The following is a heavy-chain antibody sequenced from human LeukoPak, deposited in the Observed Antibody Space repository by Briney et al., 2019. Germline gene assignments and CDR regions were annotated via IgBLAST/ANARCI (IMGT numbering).Heavy chain of an antibody. Sequence: ASVKVSCKASGGTFSSYAISWVRQAPGQGLEWMGRISAYNGNTNYAQKLQGRVTMTTDTSTSTAYMELRSLRSDDTAVYYCARDEGIDGMDVWGQGTTVTVSS. J-gene: IGHJ6*02. CDR2: ISAYNGNT. V-gene: IGHV1-18*01. CDR1: GGTFSSYA. CDR3: ARDEGIDGMDV.